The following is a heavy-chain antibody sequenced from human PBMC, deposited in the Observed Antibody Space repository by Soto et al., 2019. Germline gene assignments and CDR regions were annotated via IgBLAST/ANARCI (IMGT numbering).Heavy chain of an antibody. CDR3: ARDTCVGDSYTFDY. CDR1: GGTLSNYA. CDR2: IIPIFGTT. J-gene: IGHJ4*02. D-gene: IGHD1-26*01. Sequence: QVQLVQSGAEVKKPGSSVKVSCKASGGTLSNYAISWVRQAPGQGLEWMGGIIPIFGTTNYAQKFQGKVTITADESTSTAYMELSSLTSDDTAVYYCARDTCVGDSYTFDYWGQGTLVSVSS. V-gene: IGHV1-69*01.